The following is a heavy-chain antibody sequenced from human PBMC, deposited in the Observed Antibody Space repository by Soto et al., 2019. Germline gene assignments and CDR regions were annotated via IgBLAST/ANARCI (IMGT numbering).Heavy chain of an antibody. D-gene: IGHD3-10*01. V-gene: IGHV1-69*13. Sequence: SVKVSCKATGGTFSSYAISWVRQAPGQGLEWMGGIIPKLGSANYAQNFQGRVTITADESTNTVYMELRSLRSDDTAVYYCARFAAGGWFGDDYYYYMDVWGKGLTVNVSS. CDR2: IIPKLGSA. CDR1: GGTFSSYA. J-gene: IGHJ6*03. CDR3: ARFAAGGWFGDDYYYYMDV.